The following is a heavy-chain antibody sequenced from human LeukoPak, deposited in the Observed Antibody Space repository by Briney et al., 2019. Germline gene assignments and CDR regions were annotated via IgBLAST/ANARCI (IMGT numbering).Heavy chain of an antibody. CDR2: IFPIFRTS. CDR1: GDTFSSYT. J-gene: IGHJ4*02. V-gene: IGHV1-69*05. CDR3: ASSELGFCSRTSCHDFDY. D-gene: IGHD2-2*01. Sequence: SVTVSCTASGDTFSSYTISWVRQAPGQGLERMGGIFPIFRTSNYAQKFQGRVTITTDESTNTAYMELSSLRSEDTAVYYCASSELGFCSRTSCHDFDYWGQGTLVTVSS.